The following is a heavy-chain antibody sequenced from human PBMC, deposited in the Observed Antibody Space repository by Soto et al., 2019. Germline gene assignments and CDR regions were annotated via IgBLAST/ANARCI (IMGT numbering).Heavy chain of an antibody. CDR2: IYPGDSDT. D-gene: IGHD3-22*01. J-gene: IGHJ4*02. Sequence: PGESLKISCNGSGYSFTIYCIGLVLQMPGKGLEWMGIIYPGDSDTRYSPSFQGQVTISADKSISTAYLQWSSLKASDTAMYYCARAGPYDSSGYYYPYWGQGTLVTVSS. CDR3: ARAGPYDSSGYYYPY. V-gene: IGHV5-51*01. CDR1: GYSFTIYC.